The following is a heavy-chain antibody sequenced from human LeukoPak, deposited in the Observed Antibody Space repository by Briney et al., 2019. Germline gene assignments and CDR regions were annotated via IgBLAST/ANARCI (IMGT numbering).Heavy chain of an antibody. D-gene: IGHD3-22*01. Sequence: GGSLRLSCAASGFTFDDYAMHWVRQAPGKGLEWVSGISWNSGSIGYADSVKGRFTISRDNAKNSLYLQMNSLRAEDTAVYYCARNQEGPYYYDSSGLFDYWGQGTLVTVSS. CDR1: GFTFDDYA. J-gene: IGHJ4*02. V-gene: IGHV3-9*01. CDR2: ISWNSGSI. CDR3: ARNQEGPYYYDSSGLFDY.